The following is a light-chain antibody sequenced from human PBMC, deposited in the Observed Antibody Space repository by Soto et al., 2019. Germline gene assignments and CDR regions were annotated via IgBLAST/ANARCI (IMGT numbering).Light chain of an antibody. Sequence: DIQMTQSPSSLSASVGDRVTITCLASQGISNYLAWYQQKPGKVPKLLIYAASTLQSGVPSRFSGSGSGTEFTLTISSLQPDDSATYYCQRYNTYPLTFGGGTKVDIK. J-gene: IGKJ4*01. CDR2: AAS. V-gene: IGKV1-27*01. CDR3: QRYNTYPLT. CDR1: QGISNY.